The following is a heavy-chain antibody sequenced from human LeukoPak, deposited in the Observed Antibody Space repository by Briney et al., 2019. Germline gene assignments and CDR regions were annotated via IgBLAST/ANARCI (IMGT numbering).Heavy chain of an antibody. CDR2: IGTAGDT. Sequence: GGSLRLSCAASGFTFSSYDMHWVRQATGKGLEWVSAIGTAGDTYYPGSVKGRFTISRENAKNSLYLQMNSLRAGDTAVYYCARGYYYDSSGRSAYYFDYWGQGTLVTVSS. V-gene: IGHV3-13*01. D-gene: IGHD3-22*01. CDR3: ARGYYYDSSGRSAYYFDY. J-gene: IGHJ4*02. CDR1: GFTFSSYD.